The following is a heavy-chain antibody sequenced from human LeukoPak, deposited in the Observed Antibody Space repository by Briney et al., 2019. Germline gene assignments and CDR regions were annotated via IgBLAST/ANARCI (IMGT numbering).Heavy chain of an antibody. CDR3: AMGRDTAMVKDY. J-gene: IGHJ4*02. CDR1: GFTFSSYW. Sequence: GGSLRLSCAASGFTFSSYWMSWVRQAPGKGLEWVAFIRYDGSNKYYADSVKGRFTISRDNSKNTLYLQMNSLRAEDTAVYYCAMGRDTAMVKDYWGQGTLVTVSS. CDR2: IRYDGSNK. V-gene: IGHV3-30*02. D-gene: IGHD5-18*01.